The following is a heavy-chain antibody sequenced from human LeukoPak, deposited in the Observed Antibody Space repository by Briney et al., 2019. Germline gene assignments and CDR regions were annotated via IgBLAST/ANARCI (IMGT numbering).Heavy chain of an antibody. D-gene: IGHD6-19*01. V-gene: IGHV4-59*01. J-gene: IGHJ4*02. CDR3: ARRGMAGASDY. Sequence: KPSETLSLTCTVSGGSISGYYWSWIRQPPGKGLEWIGYIYYSGSTNYNPSLKSRVTISVDTSKNQFSLKLSSVTAADTAVYYCARRGMAGASDYWGQGTLVTVSS. CDR1: GGSISGYY. CDR2: IYYSGST.